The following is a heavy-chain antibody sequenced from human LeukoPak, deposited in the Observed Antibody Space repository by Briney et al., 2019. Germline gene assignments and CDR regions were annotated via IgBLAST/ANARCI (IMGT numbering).Heavy chain of an antibody. J-gene: IGHJ4*02. CDR1: GYTFTGYY. CDR2: INPNSGGT. Sequence: ASVKVFCKASGYTFTGYYMHWVRQAPGQGLEWMGWINPNSGGTNYAQKFQGRVTMTRDTSISTAYMELSRLRSDDTAVYYCARGSGYSGYEDFDYWGQGTLVTVSS. CDR3: ARGSGYSGYEDFDY. D-gene: IGHD5-12*01. V-gene: IGHV1-2*02.